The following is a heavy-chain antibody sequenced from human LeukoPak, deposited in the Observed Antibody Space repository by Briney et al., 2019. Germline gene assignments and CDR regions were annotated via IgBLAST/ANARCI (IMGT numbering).Heavy chain of an antibody. CDR1: GGSISSGDYY. CDR2: IYYSGST. D-gene: IGHD5-12*01. CDR3: ARGKPYDWTYYFDY. J-gene: IGHJ4*02. V-gene: IGHV4-30-4*08. Sequence: SQTLSLTCTVSGGSISSGDYYWSWIRQPPGKGLEWIGYIYYSGSTYYNPSLKSRITISLDTSKNQFSLKASSVTVADTAVYYCARGKPYDWTYYFDYWGQGTLVTVSS.